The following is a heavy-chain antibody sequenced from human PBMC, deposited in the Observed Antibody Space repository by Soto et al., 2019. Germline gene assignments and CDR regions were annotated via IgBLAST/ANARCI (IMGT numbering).Heavy chain of an antibody. CDR1: GFAFDDYA. CDR3: AKHTLSTVTPATDY. V-gene: IGHV3-9*01. J-gene: IGHJ4*02. Sequence: EVYLVESGGGLVPPGRSLRLSCAASGFAFDDYAMHWVRQPPGRGLEWVAGISWNGDGTGYASSVKGRFTISRDNGKNSLYLQMNSLREDDTAFYYCAKHTLSTVTPATDYWGQGTLVTVSS. CDR2: ISWNGDGT. D-gene: IGHD4-17*01.